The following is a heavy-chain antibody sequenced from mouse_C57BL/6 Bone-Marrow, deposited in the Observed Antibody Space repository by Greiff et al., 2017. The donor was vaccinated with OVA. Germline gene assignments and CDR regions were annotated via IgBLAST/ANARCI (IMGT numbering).Heavy chain of an antibody. D-gene: IGHD1-1*02. J-gene: IGHJ2*01. CDR1: GFNIKDYY. CDR3: TTGWLGYYFAY. CDR2: IDPEDGDT. Sequence: VQLKQSGAELVRPGASVKLSCTASGFNIKDYYMHWVKQRPEQGLEWIGRIDPEDGDTEYAPQFQGKATMTADTSSNTAYLQLSSLTSEDTAVYYCTTGWLGYYFAYWGQGTTLTVSS. V-gene: IGHV14-1*01.